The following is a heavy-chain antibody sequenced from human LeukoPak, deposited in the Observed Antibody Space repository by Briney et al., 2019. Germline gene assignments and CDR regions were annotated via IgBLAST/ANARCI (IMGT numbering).Heavy chain of an antibody. CDR1: GFTFSSHW. J-gene: IGHJ4*02. CDR2: INTDGSST. CDR3: ARGREEDFFGY. Sequence: GGSLRLSCAASGFTFSSHWMHWVRHAPGKGLVWVSRINTDGSSTAYADSVKGRFTISRDNAKNTLYLQMHSLRAEDTAVYYCARGREEDFFGYWGQGTLVTVSS. D-gene: IGHD1-26*01. V-gene: IGHV3-74*01.